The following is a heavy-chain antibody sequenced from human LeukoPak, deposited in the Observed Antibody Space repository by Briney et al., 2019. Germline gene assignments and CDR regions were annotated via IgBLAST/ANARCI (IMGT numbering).Heavy chain of an antibody. CDR2: INHSGST. D-gene: IGHD6-13*01. V-gene: IGHV4-38-2*01. CDR3: ARWKGYSSSWFFDY. J-gene: IGHJ4*02. CDR1: GYSISSGYY. Sequence: PSETLSLTCAVSGYSISSGYYWGWIRQPPGKGLEWIGEINHSGSTNYNPSLKSRVTISVDTSKNQFSLKLSSVTAADTAVYYCARWKGYSSSWFFDYWGQGTLVTVSS.